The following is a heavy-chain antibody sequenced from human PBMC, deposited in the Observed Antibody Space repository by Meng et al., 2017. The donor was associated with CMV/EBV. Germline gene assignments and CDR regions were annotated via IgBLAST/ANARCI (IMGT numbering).Heavy chain of an antibody. Sequence: GESLKISCAASGFTFSSYSMNWVRQAPGKGLEWVSSISSSSSYIYYADSVKGRFTISRDNAKNSLYLQMSSLRAEDTAVYYCARDQDIVVVPAAINFYYYYGMDVWGQGTTVTVSS. CDR2: ISSSSSYI. J-gene: IGHJ6*02. CDR1: GFTFSSYS. CDR3: ARDQDIVVVPAAINFYYYYGMDV. D-gene: IGHD2-2*01. V-gene: IGHV3-21*01.